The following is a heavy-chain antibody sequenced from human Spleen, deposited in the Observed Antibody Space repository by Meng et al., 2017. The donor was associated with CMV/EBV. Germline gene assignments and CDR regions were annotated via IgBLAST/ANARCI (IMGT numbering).Heavy chain of an antibody. CDR3: ARACGGDCYSRAFDI. CDR1: GFTFDDHV. D-gene: IGHD2-21*01. V-gene: IGHV3-9*01. J-gene: IGHJ3*02. CDR2: ISWNSRSI. Sequence: SLKISCAASGFTFDDHVMHWVRQAPGKGLEWVSGISWNSRSIDYADSVKGRFTISRDDAKNSLFLQMNSLGAEDTALYYCARACGGDCYSRAFDIWGQGTMVTVSS.